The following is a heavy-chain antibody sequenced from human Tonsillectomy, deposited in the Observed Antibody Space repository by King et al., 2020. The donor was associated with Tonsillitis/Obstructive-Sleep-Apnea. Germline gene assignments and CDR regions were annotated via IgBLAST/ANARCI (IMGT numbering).Heavy chain of an antibody. CDR2: MSSSGSHT. CDR3: ARTSDYVVY. V-gene: IGHV3-11*05. J-gene: IGHJ4*02. CDR1: GFTFRDYY. D-gene: IGHD3-3*01. Sequence: VQLVESGGGLVKPGGSLRLSCAASGFTFRDYYMSGIRQAPGKGLEWVSYMSSSGSHTNYAEPVKGRFTISRDNTKNSLFLQRNSLRAEDTAVYYCARTSDYVVYWGQGTLVTVSS.